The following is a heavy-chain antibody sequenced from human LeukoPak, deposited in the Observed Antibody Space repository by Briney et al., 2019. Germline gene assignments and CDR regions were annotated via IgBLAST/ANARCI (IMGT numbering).Heavy chain of an antibody. J-gene: IGHJ4*02. Sequence: PGGSLRLSCAASGFTFSSYAMTWARQAPGKGLEWVSTITDIALSSYYADSVKGRFTISRDNSKNTLYLQMNSLRAEDTALYYCARGLTTGWYSLNWGQGTLVTFSS. CDR2: ITDIALSS. CDR1: GFTFSSYA. V-gene: IGHV3-23*01. D-gene: IGHD6-19*01. CDR3: ARGLTTGWYSLN.